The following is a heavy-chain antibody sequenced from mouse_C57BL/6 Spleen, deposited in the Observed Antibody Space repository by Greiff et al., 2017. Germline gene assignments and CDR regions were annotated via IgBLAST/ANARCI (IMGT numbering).Heavy chain of an antibody. Sequence: VQLVESGAELVRPGTSVKVSCKASGYAFTNYLIEWVKQRPGQGLEWIGVINPGSGGTNYNEKFKGKATLTADKSSSTAYMQLSSLTSEDSAVYFCARSGDYYGSSYGGTWFAYWGQGTLVTVSA. D-gene: IGHD1-1*01. J-gene: IGHJ3*01. CDR1: GYAFTNYL. CDR2: INPGSGGT. V-gene: IGHV1-54*01. CDR3: ARSGDYYGSSYGGTWFAY.